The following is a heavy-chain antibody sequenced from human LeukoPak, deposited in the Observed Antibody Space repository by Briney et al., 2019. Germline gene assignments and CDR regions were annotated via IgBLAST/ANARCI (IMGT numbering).Heavy chain of an antibody. V-gene: IGHV3-33*01. D-gene: IGHD5-18*01. Sequence: GGSLRLSCAASGFTFSNYGMHWVRQAPGEGLEWVAFIWYDGRNKYYADSVKGRFTISRDNSENMLYLQMNSLRAEDTAVYYCARDLSGGYTCRSLGYWGQGTLVTVSS. CDR3: ARDLSGGYTCRSLGY. J-gene: IGHJ4*02. CDR1: GFTFSNYG. CDR2: IWYDGRNK.